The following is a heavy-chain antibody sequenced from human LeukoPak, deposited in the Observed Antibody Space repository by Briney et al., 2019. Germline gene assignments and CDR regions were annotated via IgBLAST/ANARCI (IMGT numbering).Heavy chain of an antibody. Sequence: SETLSLTCTLSGGSISRTGYYWGWIRQPPGKGLEWIGSIYHTGTTYYSSSLKSRVTISVDTSKNQFSLKLTSVTAADTAVYFCATELRYFDWLFPNYFDSWGQGTLVTVSS. J-gene: IGHJ4*02. CDR3: ATELRYFDWLFPNYFDS. CDR2: IYHTGTT. CDR1: GGSISRTGYY. V-gene: IGHV4-39*01. D-gene: IGHD3-9*01.